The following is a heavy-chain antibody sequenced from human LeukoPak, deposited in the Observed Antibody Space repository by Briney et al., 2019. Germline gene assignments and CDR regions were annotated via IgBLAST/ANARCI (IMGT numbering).Heavy chain of an antibody. CDR2: INPSGGST. J-gene: IGHJ6*03. V-gene: IGHV1-46*01. Sequence: VSVKVSCKASGYTFTIHWVRQAPGQGLEWMGIINPSGGSTSYAQKFQGRVTMTRDTSTSTVYMELSSLRSEDTAVYYCARSSGRSPNREYMDVWGKGTTVTVSS. D-gene: IGHD1-14*01. CDR1: GYTFT. CDR3: ARSSGRSPNREYMDV.